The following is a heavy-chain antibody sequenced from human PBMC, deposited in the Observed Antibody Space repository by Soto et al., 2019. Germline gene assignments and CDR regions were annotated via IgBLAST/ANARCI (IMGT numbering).Heavy chain of an antibody. Sequence: SETLSLTCAVYGGSFSGYYWSWIRQPPGKGLEWIGEINHSGSTNYNPSLKSRVTISVDTSKNQFSLKLSSVTAADTAVYYCASSYSSSWSIFDYWGQGTLVTVSS. CDR2: INHSGST. CDR3: ASSYSSSWSIFDY. D-gene: IGHD6-13*01. J-gene: IGHJ4*02. V-gene: IGHV4-34*01. CDR1: GGSFSGYY.